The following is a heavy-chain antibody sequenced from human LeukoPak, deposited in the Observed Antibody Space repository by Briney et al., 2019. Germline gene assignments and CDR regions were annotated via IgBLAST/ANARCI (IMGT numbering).Heavy chain of an antibody. CDR1: GFSFSSFA. CDR3: ARDLLSSSGSYYYYYYMDV. D-gene: IGHD6-6*01. V-gene: IGHV3-53*01. Sequence: PGGSLRLSCAASGFSFSSFAMTWVRQAPGKGLEWVSVIYSGGSTYYADPVEGRFTIPRDNSKNTLYLQMNSLRAEDTAVYYCARDLLSSSGSYYYYYYMDVWGKGTTVTVSS. CDR2: IYSGGST. J-gene: IGHJ6*03.